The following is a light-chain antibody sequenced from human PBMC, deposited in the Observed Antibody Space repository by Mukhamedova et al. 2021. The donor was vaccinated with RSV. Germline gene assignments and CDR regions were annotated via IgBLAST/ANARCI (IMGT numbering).Light chain of an antibody. J-gene: IGKJ1*01. Sequence: WYQRRVHGEAPKLLIYAASNSHSGAPSRFSGSGSGTAFTLTISSLQPEDFATYFCQQGYSTPRTFGQGTKVEIK. CDR3: QQGYSTPRT. V-gene: IGKV1-39*01. CDR2: AAS.